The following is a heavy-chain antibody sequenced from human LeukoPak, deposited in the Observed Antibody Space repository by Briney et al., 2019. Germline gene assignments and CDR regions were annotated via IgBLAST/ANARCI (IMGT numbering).Heavy chain of an antibody. V-gene: IGHV3-48*04. CDR1: GFTFSSYS. D-gene: IGHD3-10*01. Sequence: PAGGSLRLSCAASGFTFSSYSMNWVRQAPGKGLEWVSYISSTGTTIYYADSVKGRFTISRDNAKNSLYLQMDSLKTEDTAVYYCTGNYYGSGSYADFDYWGQGTLVTVSS. CDR2: ISSTGTTI. CDR3: TGNYYGSGSYADFDY. J-gene: IGHJ4*02.